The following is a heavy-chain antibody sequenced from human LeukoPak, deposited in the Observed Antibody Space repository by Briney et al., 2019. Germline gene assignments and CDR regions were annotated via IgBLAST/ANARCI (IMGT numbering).Heavy chain of an antibody. D-gene: IGHD3-3*01. V-gene: IGHV3-48*03. CDR1: GFAFSSYE. Sequence: PGGSLRLSCAASGFAFSSYEMNWVRQAPGKGLEWLSYISGSGSTIYSADSVKGRFTTSRDNAKSSLYLQMNSLRAEDTAVYYCARDLLAAPYYFDYWGQGTLVTVSS. J-gene: IGHJ4*02. CDR2: ISGSGSTI. CDR3: ARDLLAAPYYFDY.